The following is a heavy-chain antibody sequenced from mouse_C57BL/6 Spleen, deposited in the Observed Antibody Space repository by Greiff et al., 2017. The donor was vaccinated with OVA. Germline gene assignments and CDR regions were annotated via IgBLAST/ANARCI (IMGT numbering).Heavy chain of an antibody. CDR2: INPNYGTT. CDR3: AREDYYGSSWYYFDY. V-gene: IGHV1-39*01. Sequence: EVKLVESGPELVKPGASVKISCKASGYSFTDYNMNWVKQSNGKSLEWIGVINPNYGTTSYNQKFKGKATLTVDQSSSTAYMQLNSLTSEDSAVYYCAREDYYGSSWYYFDYWGQGTTLTVSS. CDR1: GYSFTDYN. J-gene: IGHJ2*01. D-gene: IGHD1-1*01.